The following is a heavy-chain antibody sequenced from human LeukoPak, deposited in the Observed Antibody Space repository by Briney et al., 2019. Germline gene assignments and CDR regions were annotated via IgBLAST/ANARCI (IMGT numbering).Heavy chain of an antibody. D-gene: IGHD4-17*01. J-gene: IGHJ4*02. CDR1: GYTFTGYY. Sequence: SVKVSCEASGYTFTGYYMNWVRQAPGQGLECMGGIIPIFGTATYAQKFQGRVTITADKSTSTAYMELSRLRSEDTAVYYCARLFGDHVGYWGQGTLVTVSS. CDR3: ARLFGDHVGY. CDR2: IIPIFGTA. V-gene: IGHV1-69*06.